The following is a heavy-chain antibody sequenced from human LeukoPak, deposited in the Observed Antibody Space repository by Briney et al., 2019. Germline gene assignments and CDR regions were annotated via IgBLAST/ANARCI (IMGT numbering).Heavy chain of an antibody. J-gene: IGHJ4*02. V-gene: IGHV1-2*02. CDR2: INPNSGGT. Sequence: ASVKVSCKASGYTFTGYYMHWVRQAPGQGLEWMGWINPNSGGTNYAQKFQGRVTMTRDTSISTAYMELSRLRSDDTAVYYCARDQFGGESQVDYWGQGTLVTVSS. CDR1: GYTFTGYY. D-gene: IGHD3-16*01. CDR3: ARDQFGGESQVDY.